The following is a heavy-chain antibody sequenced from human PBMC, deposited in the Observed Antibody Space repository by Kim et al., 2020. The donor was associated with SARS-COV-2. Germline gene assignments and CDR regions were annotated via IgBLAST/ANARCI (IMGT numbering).Heavy chain of an antibody. CDR2: ISGRGGGT. Sequence: GGSLRLSCAASGFTFSSYDMNWVRQAPGEGLEWVSVISGRGGGTYYADSVKGRFTVSRDNSKNTLYLQMNSLGAADTALYYCAKRRGALTDGLDVWGQGTTVTVSS. CDR3: AKRRGALTDGLDV. D-gene: IGHD3-16*01. V-gene: IGHV3-23*01. CDR1: GFTFSSYD. J-gene: IGHJ6*02.